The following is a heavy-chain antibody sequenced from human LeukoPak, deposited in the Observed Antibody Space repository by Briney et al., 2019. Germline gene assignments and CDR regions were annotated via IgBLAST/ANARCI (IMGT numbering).Heavy chain of an antibody. Sequence: SVKVSCKAPGGTFSSYTISWVRQAPGQGLEWMGRIIPILGIANYAQKFQGRVTITADKSTSTAYMELSSLRSEDTAVYYCASYSSSSGCLDYWGQGTLVTVSS. D-gene: IGHD6-6*01. J-gene: IGHJ4*02. V-gene: IGHV1-69*02. CDR2: IIPILGIA. CDR1: GGTFSSYT. CDR3: ASYSSSSGCLDY.